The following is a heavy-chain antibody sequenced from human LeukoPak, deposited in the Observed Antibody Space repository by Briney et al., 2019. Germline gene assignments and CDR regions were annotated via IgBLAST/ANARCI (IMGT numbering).Heavy chain of an antibody. V-gene: IGHV4-61*09. CDR1: GGSISSGSYY. D-gene: IGHD2-2*01. J-gene: IGHJ3*02. CDR2: IYTSGST. CDR3: AGLVPAATNAFDI. Sequence: SETLSLTCTVSGGSISSGSYYWSWIRQPAGKGLEWIGHIYTSGSTNYNPSLKSRVTISVDTSKNQFSLKLSSVTAADTAVYYCAGLVPAATNAFDIWGQGTMVTVSS.